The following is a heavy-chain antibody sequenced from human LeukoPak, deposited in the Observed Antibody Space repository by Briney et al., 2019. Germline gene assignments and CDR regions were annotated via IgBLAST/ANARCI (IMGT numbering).Heavy chain of an antibody. J-gene: IGHJ3*02. D-gene: IGHD2/OR15-2a*01. CDR3: AADDYFAFDI. V-gene: IGHV4-61*02. CDR1: GGSLTTGSYY. CDR2: IYTSGST. Sequence: SETLSLTWTVSGGSLTTGSYYWSWIRQPAGKGLEWIGRIYTSGSTNYNPSLKSRVTISVDTSKNQFSLKLSSVTAADTAVYYCAADDYFAFDIWGQGTIVTVSS.